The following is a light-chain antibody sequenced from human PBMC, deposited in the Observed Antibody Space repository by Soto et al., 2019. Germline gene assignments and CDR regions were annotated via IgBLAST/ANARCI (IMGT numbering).Light chain of an antibody. Sequence: QSALTQPPSASGSPGQSVTISCTGTRSDVGGYNYVSWYQQYPGRAPKLMIYEVTKRPSGVPDRFSGSKSGNTASLTVSGLQAEDEAEYYCSSYAASNNFYFVFGGGTKVTVL. CDR2: EVT. V-gene: IGLV2-8*01. CDR3: SSYAASNNFYFV. CDR1: RSDVGGYNY. J-gene: IGLJ3*02.